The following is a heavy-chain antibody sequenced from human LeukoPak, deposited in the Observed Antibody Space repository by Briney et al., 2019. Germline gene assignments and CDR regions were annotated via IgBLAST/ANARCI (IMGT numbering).Heavy chain of an antibody. V-gene: IGHV3-48*01. CDR2: ISGNTYTI. Sequence: GGSLRLSCAASGFTFSSYSMNWVRQAPGKGLEWVSYISGNTYTIYNADSVKGRFIISRDNAKNSLYLQMNSLRAEDTAVYYCALRWTGALDYWGQGTLVTVSS. CDR3: ALRWTGALDY. J-gene: IGHJ4*02. CDR1: GFTFSSYS. D-gene: IGHD3/OR15-3a*01.